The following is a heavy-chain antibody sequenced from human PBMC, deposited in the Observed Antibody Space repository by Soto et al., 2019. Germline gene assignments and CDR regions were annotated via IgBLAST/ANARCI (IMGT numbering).Heavy chain of an antibody. D-gene: IGHD1-26*01. J-gene: IGHJ4*02. Sequence: SVKVSCKASGGSFSDYAINWVRQAPGPGLEWMGGIVPMLRTPNYARNFQGRVTITADESTGTVYMELSNLRSEDTAVYYCARGLGGSYFPFDFWGQGTLVTDSS. CDR1: GGSFSDYA. V-gene: IGHV1-69*13. CDR3: ARGLGGSYFPFDF. CDR2: IVPMLRTP.